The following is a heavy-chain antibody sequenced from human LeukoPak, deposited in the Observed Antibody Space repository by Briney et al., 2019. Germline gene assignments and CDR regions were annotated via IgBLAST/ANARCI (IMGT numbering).Heavy chain of an antibody. D-gene: IGHD6-19*01. J-gene: IGHJ2*01. V-gene: IGHV3-21*01. Sequence: GGSLRLSCAASGFTFSSYSMKWVRQAPGKGLEWVSFISSSSSYIYYRDSVKGRFTISRDNARNSLYLQMNTLRAEDTAVYYCARNPVAGMSWYFDLWGRGTLVTVSS. CDR2: ISSSSSYI. CDR1: GFTFSSYS. CDR3: ARNPVAGMSWYFDL.